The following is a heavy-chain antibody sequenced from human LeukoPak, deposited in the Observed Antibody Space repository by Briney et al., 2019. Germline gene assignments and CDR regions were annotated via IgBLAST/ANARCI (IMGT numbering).Heavy chain of an antibody. CDR1: GGSISSSIYY. D-gene: IGHD2-21*02. CDR2: IYYSGST. CDR3: AREAYCGGDCYLVSGAFDI. J-gene: IGHJ3*02. Sequence: SETLSLTCIVSGGSISSSIYYWVWIRQPPGKGLEWIGSIYYSGSTYYNPSLKSRVTISVDTSKNQFSLKLSSVTAADTAVYYCAREAYCGGDCYLVSGAFDIWGQGTMVTVSS. V-gene: IGHV4-39*07.